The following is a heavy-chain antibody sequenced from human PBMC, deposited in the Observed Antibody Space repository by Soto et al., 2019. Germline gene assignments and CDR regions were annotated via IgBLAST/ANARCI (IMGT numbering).Heavy chain of an antibody. CDR2: RYYSEST. J-gene: IGHJ4*02. CDR3: ARTKCSGGSCYSWSLDS. D-gene: IGHD2-15*01. Sequence: TLSLTCAVSGCSSTTGGYYWSWIRQLPGKGLEWIGHRYYSESTYYNPSLKSRVSISLDTSKNQFSLKLSFVTAADTAMYYCARTKCSGGSCYSWSLDSWGQGTPVTVS. V-gene: IGHV4-31*11. CDR1: GCSSTTGGYY.